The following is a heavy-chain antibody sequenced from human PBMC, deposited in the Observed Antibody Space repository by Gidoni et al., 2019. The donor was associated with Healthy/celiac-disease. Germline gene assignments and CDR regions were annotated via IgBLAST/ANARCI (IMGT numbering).Heavy chain of an antibody. V-gene: IGHV4-34*01. CDR2: INPSGST. CDR1: SRSFSVYY. J-gene: IGHJ6*02. D-gene: IGHD1-26*01. Sequence: VQLQQWGVGRLKPSETLPLPCAVSSRSFSVYYWSWIRQPPGKGLEWMGEINPSGSTNYHPSLKRRVTISVDTYKNQFSMKLSSVTAADTAVYYCAGGGRGSWRSGYYYGMDVWGQGTTVTVSS. CDR3: AGGGRGSWRSGYYYGMDV.